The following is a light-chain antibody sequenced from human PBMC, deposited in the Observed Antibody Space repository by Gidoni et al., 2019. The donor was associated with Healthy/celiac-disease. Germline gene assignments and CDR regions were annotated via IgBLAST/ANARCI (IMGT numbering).Light chain of an antibody. V-gene: IGKV3-15*01. Sequence: EIVMPQSPVTLSVSPGERATLSCRASQSVNSNLAWYQHKPGQSPRLLMYGASTRATGIPARFNGRVSWTQFTLTITSLQSEDFAVYYCQQYNNWPPWTFGQGTKVEFK. CDR3: QQYNNWPPWT. CDR1: QSVNSN. CDR2: GAS. J-gene: IGKJ1*01.